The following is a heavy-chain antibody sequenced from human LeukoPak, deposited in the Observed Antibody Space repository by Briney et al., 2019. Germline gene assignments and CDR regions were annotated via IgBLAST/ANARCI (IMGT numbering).Heavy chain of an antibody. CDR2: FDLEDGET. CDR1: GYTLTELS. Sequence: GASVKVSCKVSGYTLTELSMHWVRQAPGKGLEWMGGFDLEDGETIYAQKFQGRVTMTEDTSTDTACMELSSLRSEDTAVYYCATYYYDSSGYYAIDYWGQGTLVTVSS. J-gene: IGHJ4*02. V-gene: IGHV1-24*01. D-gene: IGHD3-22*01. CDR3: ATYYYDSSGYYAIDY.